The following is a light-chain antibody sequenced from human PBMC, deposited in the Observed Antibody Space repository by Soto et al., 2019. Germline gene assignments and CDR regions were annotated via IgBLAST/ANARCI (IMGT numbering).Light chain of an antibody. CDR3: SSYGGPNNSNYV. J-gene: IGLJ1*01. V-gene: IGLV2-8*01. Sequence: QSALTQPPSASGSPGQSVTISCAGTSSDVGAYNYVSWYQQHPGKAPKLIISEVNKRPSGVPDRFSGSKSGNTVSLTVSGLQPEDEADYYCSSYGGPNNSNYVFGTGTKLTVL. CDR1: SSDVGAYNY. CDR2: EVN.